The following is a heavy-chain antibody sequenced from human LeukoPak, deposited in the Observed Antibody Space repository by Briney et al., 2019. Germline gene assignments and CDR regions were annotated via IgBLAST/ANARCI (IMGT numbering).Heavy chain of an antibody. CDR1: GGSFSVYY. D-gene: IGHD6-19*01. CDR3: ARGRVAGSPSPSYYYYMDV. Sequence: SETLSLTCAVYGGSFSVYYWSWIRQPPGKGLEWIGQINHSGSTNYNPSLKSRITISVDTSKNQFSLKLSSVTAADTAVYYCARGRVAGSPSPSYYYYMDVWGEGTTVTVSS. CDR2: INHSGST. J-gene: IGHJ6*03. V-gene: IGHV4-34*01.